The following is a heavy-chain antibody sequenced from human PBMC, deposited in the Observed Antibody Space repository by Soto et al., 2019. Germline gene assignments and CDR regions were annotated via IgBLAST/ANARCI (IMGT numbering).Heavy chain of an antibody. CDR1: GFTFSSYG. CDR3: ATESGMVRGAYFDY. CDR2: ISYDGSNK. J-gene: IGHJ4*02. Sequence: GGSLRLSCAASGFTFSSYGMHWVRQAPGKGLEWVAVISYDGSNKYYADSVKGRFTISRDNSKNTLYLQMNSLRAEDTAVYYCATESGMVRGAYFDYWGQGTLVTVSS. V-gene: IGHV3-30*03. D-gene: IGHD3-10*01.